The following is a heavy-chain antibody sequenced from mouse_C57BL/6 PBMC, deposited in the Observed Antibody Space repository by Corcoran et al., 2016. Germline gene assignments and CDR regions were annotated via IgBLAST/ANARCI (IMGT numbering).Heavy chain of an antibody. J-gene: IGHJ1*03. D-gene: IGHD1-1*01. CDR2: IYPRSGNT. CDR3: ARWLTTVPRVDV. V-gene: IGHV1-81*01. Sequence: QVQLQQSGAELARPGASVELSCKASGYTFTSYGISWVKQRTGQGLEWIGEIYPRSGNTYYNEKFKGKATLTADKSSSTAYMELRSLTSEDSVVYFCARWLTTVPRVDVWGTGTTVTVSS. CDR1: GYTFTSYG.